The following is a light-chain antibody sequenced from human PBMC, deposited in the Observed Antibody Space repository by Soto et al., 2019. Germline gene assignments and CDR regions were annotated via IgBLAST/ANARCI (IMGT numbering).Light chain of an antibody. V-gene: IGLV2-11*01. J-gene: IGLJ1*01. CDR1: SSYVGGYSY. Sequence: LTQPPSVSRSPGQAVTLSCTRNSSYVGGYSYVSWHQQHPGKAPELIIYDVTERPSGVPDRFSGSKSGNTASLTISGLQAEDEAEYYCCSYTGSYSYVFGIGTKVTVL. CDR3: CSYTGSYSYV. CDR2: DVT.